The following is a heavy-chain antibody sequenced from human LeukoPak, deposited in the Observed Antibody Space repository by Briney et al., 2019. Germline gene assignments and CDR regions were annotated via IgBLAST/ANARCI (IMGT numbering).Heavy chain of an antibody. CDR1: GYTFINYY. J-gene: IGHJ3*01. D-gene: IGHD6-13*01. V-gene: IGHV1-46*01. Sequence: ASVTVSCKSSGYTFINYYIHWVRQAPGQGLEWMGIINPSGGSPTYAQKFQGRVTMTSDMSTSTVYMELSSLGSEGTAVYYCARDVAAAGSTFDFWGQGTMVTVSS. CDR2: INPSGGSP. CDR3: ARDVAAAGSTFDF.